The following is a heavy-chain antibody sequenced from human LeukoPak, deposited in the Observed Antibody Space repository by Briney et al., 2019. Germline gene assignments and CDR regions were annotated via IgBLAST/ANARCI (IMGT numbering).Heavy chain of an antibody. Sequence: SETLSLTCTVSGGYISSGDYYWNWIRQPPGKGLEWIGYIYYSGSTYYNPSLKSRVTISVDTSKNQFSLKLSSVTAADTAVYYCARDYGSGSYPYFDYWGQGTLVTVSS. CDR3: ARDYGSGSYPYFDY. CDR1: GGYISSGDYY. J-gene: IGHJ4*02. D-gene: IGHD3-10*01. CDR2: IYYSGST. V-gene: IGHV4-30-4*01.